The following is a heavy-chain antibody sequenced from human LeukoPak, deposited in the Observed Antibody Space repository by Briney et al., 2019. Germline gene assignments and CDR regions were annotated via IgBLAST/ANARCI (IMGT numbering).Heavy chain of an antibody. J-gene: IGHJ6*02. CDR1: GFTFSSYL. V-gene: IGHV3-23*01. CDR2: ISSSGGGT. D-gene: IGHD2-8*02. CDR3: AKRQSESGAGVSAMDV. Sequence: PGGSPRLSCAASGFTFSSYLMRWVRQAPGKGLEWVSSISSSGGGTYYADSVKGRFTISRDNSQNTLYLQMNSLRAEDTAIYYCAKRQSESGAGVSAMDVWGRGTTVTVSS.